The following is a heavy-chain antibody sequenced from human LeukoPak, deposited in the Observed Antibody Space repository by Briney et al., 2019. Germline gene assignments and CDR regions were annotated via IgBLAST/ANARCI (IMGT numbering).Heavy chain of an antibody. CDR1: GDSITSFY. Sequence: SETLSLTCTVSGDSITSFYLTWIRQPAGKGLEWIGRIYTSGSPHYNPSLKSRVTIFVDTSKNQFSLKLSSVTAADTAVYYCARQPVYYDILTDYSSWFDPWGQGTLVTVSS. J-gene: IGHJ5*02. CDR3: ARQPVYYDILTDYSSWFDP. CDR2: IYTSGSP. D-gene: IGHD3-9*01. V-gene: IGHV4-4*07.